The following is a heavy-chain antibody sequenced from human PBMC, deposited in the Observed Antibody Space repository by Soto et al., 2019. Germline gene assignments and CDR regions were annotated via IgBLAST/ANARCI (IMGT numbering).Heavy chain of an antibody. CDR1: GYTFTSYA. CDR3: ARGAGYTLGSY. D-gene: IGHD3-9*01. V-gene: IGHV1-3*01. CDR2: INDGNGNT. J-gene: IGHJ4*02. Sequence: QVQLVQSGAEVKKPGASVKVSCKASGYTFTSYALHWVRQAPGQRLEWMGWINDGNGNTKYSQKFQGRVTITRDTSASTAYMELSSLRSEDTAVYYCARGAGYTLGSYWGQGTLVTVSS.